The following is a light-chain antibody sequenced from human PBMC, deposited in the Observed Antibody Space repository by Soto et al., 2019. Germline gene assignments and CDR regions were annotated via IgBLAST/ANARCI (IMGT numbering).Light chain of an antibody. CDR3: QQYNSYSLT. J-gene: IGKJ1*01. CDR2: DAS. CDR1: QTISSW. Sequence: DIQMTQSPSTLSGSVGDRVTITCLASQTISSWLAWYQQKPGKAPKLLIYDASSLQSGVPSRFSGSGSGTEFTLTISSLQPDDFATYYCQQYNSYSLTFGQGTKVDI. V-gene: IGKV1-5*01.